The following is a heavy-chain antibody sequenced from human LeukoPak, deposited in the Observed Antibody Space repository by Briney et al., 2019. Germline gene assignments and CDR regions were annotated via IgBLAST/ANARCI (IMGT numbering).Heavy chain of an antibody. CDR1: GFTFSSYA. D-gene: IGHD3-22*01. CDR3: AKDTSGLGGYSSDY. CDR2: ISGSGGGT. Sequence: GGSLRLSCAASGFTFSSYAMSWVRQAPGKGLEWVSAISGSGGGTYYADSVKGRFTISRDNSKNTLYLQMNSLRAEDTAVYYCAKDTSGLGGYSSDYWGQGTLVTVSS. V-gene: IGHV3-23*01. J-gene: IGHJ4*02.